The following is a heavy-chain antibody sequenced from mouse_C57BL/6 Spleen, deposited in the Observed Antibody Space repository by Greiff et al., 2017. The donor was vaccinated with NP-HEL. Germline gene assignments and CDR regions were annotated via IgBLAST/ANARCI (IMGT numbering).Heavy chain of an antibody. CDR1: GFNIKNTY. V-gene: IGHV14-3*01. J-gene: IGHJ3*01. CDR3: ASGYYYGSSYGGFAY. Sequence: EVQLQQSVAELVRPGASVKLSCTASGFNIKNTYMHWVKQRPEQGLEWIGRIDPANGNTKYAPKFQGKATITADTSSNTAYLQLSSLTSEDTAIYYCASGYYYGSSYGGFAYWGQGTLVTVSA. CDR2: IDPANGNT. D-gene: IGHD1-1*01.